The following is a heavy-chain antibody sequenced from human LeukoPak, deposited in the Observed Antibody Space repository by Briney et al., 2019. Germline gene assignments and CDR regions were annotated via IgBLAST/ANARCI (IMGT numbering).Heavy chain of an antibody. CDR2: IKQDGSEK. D-gene: IGHD6-19*01. CDR3: AREHLSSGWYPPYFDY. V-gene: IGHV3-7*01. J-gene: IGHJ4*02. CDR1: GLTLSNYW. Sequence: QSGGPLKLSCTASGLTLSNYWMIWVRQAPGKALQWVANIKQDGSEKYYVDSVKGRFTISRDNSKNTLYLQMNSLRAEDTAVYYCAREHLSSGWYPPYFDYWGQGTLVTVSS.